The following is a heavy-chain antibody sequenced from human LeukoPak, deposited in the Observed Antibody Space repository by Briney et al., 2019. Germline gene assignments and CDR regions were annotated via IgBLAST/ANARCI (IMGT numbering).Heavy chain of an antibody. Sequence: ASVKVSCKASGGTFSRCAISWVRQAPGQGLEWMGRIIPIFGTPNYAQKFQGRVTISADKSTNTAYMEVTSLRSEDTAVYYCARGDYYDSSGLFDYWGQGTLVTVSS. V-gene: IGHV1-69*06. CDR3: ARGDYYDSSGLFDY. CDR1: GGTFSRCA. D-gene: IGHD3-22*01. CDR2: IIPIFGTP. J-gene: IGHJ4*02.